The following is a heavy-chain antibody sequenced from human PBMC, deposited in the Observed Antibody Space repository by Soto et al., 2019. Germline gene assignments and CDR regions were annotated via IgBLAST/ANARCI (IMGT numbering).Heavy chain of an antibody. CDR2: IIPIFGTA. V-gene: IGHV1-69*06. D-gene: IGHD2-15*01. CDR3: ASEWRQGGYYGMAV. Sequence: ASVKVSCKASGGAFSSYAISWVRQAPGQGLEWMGGIIPIFGTANYAQKFQGRVTITADKSTSTAYMELSRLRSEDTAVYYCASEWRQGGYYGMAVWGKGTTVTVSS. CDR1: GGAFSSYA. J-gene: IGHJ6*04.